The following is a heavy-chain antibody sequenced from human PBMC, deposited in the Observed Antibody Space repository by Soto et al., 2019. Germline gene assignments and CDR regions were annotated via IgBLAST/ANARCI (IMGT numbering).Heavy chain of an antibody. CDR3: ASMIRLHYFDT. V-gene: IGHV4-4*02. CDR2: ISHVGNS. CDR1: GDSISSRNW. J-gene: IGHJ4*02. Sequence: SETLSLTCAVSGDSISSRNWWNWVRQPPGKGLEWIGQISHVGNSNYNPSLQSRLTISVDKSKNQFSLELSSVTAADTAVYYCASMIRLHYFDTWGPGTLVTVSS. D-gene: IGHD3-16*01.